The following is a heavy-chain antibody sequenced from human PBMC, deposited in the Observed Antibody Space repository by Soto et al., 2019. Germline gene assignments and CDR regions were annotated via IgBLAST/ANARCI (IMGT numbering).Heavy chain of an antibody. J-gene: IGHJ6*02. CDR1: GGSVNSGSSY. CDR2: IFDSGST. CDR3: ARDQYPDSYYYGMDV. Sequence: PSETLSLTCTVSGGSVNSGSSYWSWIRQPPGKGLEWIGYIFDSGSTNYNPSLKSRVTISLDTSKNQFSLKLNSVTAADTAVYYCARDQYPDSYYYGMDVWGQGTTVTVSS. V-gene: IGHV4-61*01.